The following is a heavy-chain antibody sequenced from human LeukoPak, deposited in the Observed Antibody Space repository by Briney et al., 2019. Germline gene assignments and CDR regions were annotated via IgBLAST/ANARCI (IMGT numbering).Heavy chain of an antibody. CDR1: GFTFSSYG. CDR3: AKGVAARPHYFDY. CDR2: IWYDGSNK. D-gene: IGHD6-6*01. Sequence: PGGSLRLSCAASGFTFSSYGMHWVRQAPGEGLEWVAVIWYDGSNKYYADSVKGRFTISRDNSKNTLYLQMNSLRAEDTAVYYCAKGVAARPHYFDYWGQGTLVTVSS. J-gene: IGHJ4*02. V-gene: IGHV3-33*06.